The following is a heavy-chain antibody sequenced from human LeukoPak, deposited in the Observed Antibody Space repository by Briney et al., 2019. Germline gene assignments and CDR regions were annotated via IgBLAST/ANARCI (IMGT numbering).Heavy chain of an antibody. CDR2: IIPILGIA. V-gene: IGHV1-69*04. Sequence: SVKVSCKASRGTFSSYAISWVRQAPGQGLEWMGRIIPILGIANYAQKFQGRVTITADKSTSTAYMELSSLRSEDTAVYYCARKLSTENWFDPWGQGTLVTVSS. CDR1: RGTFSSYA. D-gene: IGHD2-2*01. J-gene: IGHJ5*02. CDR3: ARKLSTENWFDP.